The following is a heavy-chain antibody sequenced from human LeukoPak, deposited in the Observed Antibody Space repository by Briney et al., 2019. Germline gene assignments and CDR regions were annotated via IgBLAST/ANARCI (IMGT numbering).Heavy chain of an antibody. D-gene: IGHD7-27*01. CDR2: INSDGSST. Sequence: GGSLRLSCAASGFTSSSYWMHWVRQAPGKGLVWVSRINSDGSSTSYADSVKGRFTISRANAKNTLYLQMNSLRAEDTAVYYCARDVNWVTPLDYWGQGTLVTVSS. CDR3: ARDVNWVTPLDY. V-gene: IGHV3-74*01. CDR1: GFTSSSYW. J-gene: IGHJ4*02.